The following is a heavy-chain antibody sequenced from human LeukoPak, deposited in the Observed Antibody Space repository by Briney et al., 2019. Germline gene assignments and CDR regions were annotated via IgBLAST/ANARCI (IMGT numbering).Heavy chain of an antibody. CDR1: GGSISSYY. CDR2: IYTSGST. V-gene: IGHV4-4*07. CDR3: ARSSKYCTNGVCNDAFDT. Sequence: PSETLSLTCAVSGGSISSYYWSWIRQPAGKGLEWIGRIYTSGSTNCNPSLKSRVTMSVDTSKNQFSLKLSSVTAADTAVYYCARSSKYCTNGVCNDAFDTWGQGTMVTVSS. D-gene: IGHD2-8*01. J-gene: IGHJ3*02.